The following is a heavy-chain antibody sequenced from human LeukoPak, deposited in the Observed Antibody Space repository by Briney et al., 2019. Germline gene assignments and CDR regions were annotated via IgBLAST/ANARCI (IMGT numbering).Heavy chain of an antibody. Sequence: SETLSLTCTVSGGSVTNYYWSWIRQPPGKGLEWIGYIYYSGSTKYKSSLKSRVTISVDTSKNQFSLKLSSVTAADTAVYYCARDTVKVDYWGQGTLVTVSS. J-gene: IGHJ4*02. V-gene: IGHV4-59*02. CDR3: ARDTVKVDY. CDR2: IYYSGST. CDR1: GGSVTNYY. D-gene: IGHD4-17*01.